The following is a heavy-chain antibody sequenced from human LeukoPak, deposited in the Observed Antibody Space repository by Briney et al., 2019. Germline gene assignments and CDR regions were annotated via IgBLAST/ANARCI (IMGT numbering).Heavy chain of an antibody. CDR2: IYHSGST. Sequence: SETLSLTCTVSGYSISSGYYWGWIRQPPGKGLEWIGSIYHSGSTYYNPSLKSRVTISVDTSKNQFSLKLSSVTAADTAVYYCARVRNWFDPWGQGTLVTVSS. J-gene: IGHJ5*02. CDR3: ARVRNWFDP. CDR1: GYSISSGYY. V-gene: IGHV4-38-2*02.